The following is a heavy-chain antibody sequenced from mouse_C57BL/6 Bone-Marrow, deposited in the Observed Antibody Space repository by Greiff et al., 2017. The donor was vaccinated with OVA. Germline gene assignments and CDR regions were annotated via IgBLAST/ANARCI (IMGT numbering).Heavy chain of an antibody. CDR1: GYTFTSYG. CDR3: ARDETGRGDY. Sequence: EVQLQQSGAELVRPGSSVKMSCKTSGYTFTSYGINWVKQRPGQGLEWVGYIYIGNGYTEYNETFKGKATMTSDTSSSPAYMQLSSLKSEDAAVYFCARDETGRGDYWGQGTSVTVSS. J-gene: IGHJ4*01. V-gene: IGHV1-58*01. CDR2: IYIGNGYT.